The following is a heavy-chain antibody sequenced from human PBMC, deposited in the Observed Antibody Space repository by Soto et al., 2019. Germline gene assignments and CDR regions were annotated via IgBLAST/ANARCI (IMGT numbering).Heavy chain of an antibody. CDR3: ARDQVILPAHDFFYGSDV. CDR1: GFTFSMYS. Sequence: DVQLVESGGAVVQPGESLRLSCEVSGFTFSMYSMTWVRQAPGKGLEWVAKIPQEGGDGHYADSVKGRFTISRDNAKNSVFLHMNNLRAADTAVDYCARDQVILPAHDFFYGSDVWGQGATVTVS. J-gene: IGHJ6*02. V-gene: IGHV3-7*03. D-gene: IGHD2-21*01. CDR2: IPQEGGDG.